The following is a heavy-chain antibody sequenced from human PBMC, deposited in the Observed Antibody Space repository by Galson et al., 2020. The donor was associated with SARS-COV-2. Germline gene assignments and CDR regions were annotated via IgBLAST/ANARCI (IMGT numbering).Heavy chain of an antibody. CDR1: GLIFSDYY. J-gene: IGHJ4*02. CDR2: ISPNSDYT. Sequence: GGSLSLSCTASGLIFSDYYMTWIRQAPGKGLEWISYISPNSDYTNYADSVRGRFTISRDNTKTSLFLHMESLRAEDTAVYYCAGSHKNFWYNFDNWGQGALVTVSS. CDR3: AGSHKNFWYNFDN. D-gene: IGHD6-13*01. V-gene: IGHV3-11*03.